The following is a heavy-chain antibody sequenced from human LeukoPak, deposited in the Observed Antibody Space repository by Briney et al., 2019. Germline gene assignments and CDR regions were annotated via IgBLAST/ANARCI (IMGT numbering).Heavy chain of an antibody. V-gene: IGHV3-66*01. CDR3: ARDFSIELIDAFDI. CDR2: IYSGGST. Sequence: GGSLRLSCAVSGFTVSSNYMSWVRQAPGKGLEWVSVIYSGGSTYYADSVKGRFTISRDNSKNTLYLQMNSLRAEDTAVYYCARDFSIELIDAFDIWGQGTMVTVSS. CDR1: GFTVSSNY. J-gene: IGHJ3*02. D-gene: IGHD3-10*01.